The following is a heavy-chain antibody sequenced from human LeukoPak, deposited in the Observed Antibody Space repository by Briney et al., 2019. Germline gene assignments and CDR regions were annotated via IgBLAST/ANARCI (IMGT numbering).Heavy chain of an antibody. J-gene: IGHJ4*02. V-gene: IGHV3-64*01. Sequence: QPGGSLRLSCAASGFTFSSYAMHWVRQAPGKGLEYVSAISSNGGSTYYANSVKGRFTISRDNSKNTLYLQMGSLRAEDMAVYYCAKDYGWFGELLSWGQGTLVTVSS. CDR3: AKDYGWFGELLS. D-gene: IGHD3-10*01. CDR2: ISSNGGST. CDR1: GFTFSSYA.